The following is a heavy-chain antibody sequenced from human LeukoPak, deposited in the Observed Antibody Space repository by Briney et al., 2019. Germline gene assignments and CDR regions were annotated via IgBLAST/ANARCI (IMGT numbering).Heavy chain of an antibody. CDR3: AKAPTATRYSNSWYPE. J-gene: IGHJ4*02. D-gene: IGHD6-13*01. Sequence: PGGSLRLSCAASGFTFDDYAMHWVRQAPGKGLEWVSGISWNSGSIGYANSVKGRFTISRDNAKNSLYLQMNSLRAEDAVLYYCAKAPTATRYSNSWYPEWGQGTLVTVSS. V-gene: IGHV3-9*01. CDR2: ISWNSGSI. CDR1: GFTFDDYA.